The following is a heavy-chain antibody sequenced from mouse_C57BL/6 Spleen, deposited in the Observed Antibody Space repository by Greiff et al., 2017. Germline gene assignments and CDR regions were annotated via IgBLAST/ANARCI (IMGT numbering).Heavy chain of an antibody. CDR3: ARRTVVAPNYFDY. CDR1: GYTFTSYW. D-gene: IGHD1-1*01. J-gene: IGHJ2*01. CDR2: INPSNGGT. Sequence: QVQLQQPGTELVKPGASVKLSCKASGYTFTSYWMHWVKQRPGQGLEWIGNINPSNGGTNYNEKFKSKATLTVYKSSSTATMQLSSLTSEDSAVYYCARRTVVAPNYFDYWGQGTTLTVSS. V-gene: IGHV1-53*01.